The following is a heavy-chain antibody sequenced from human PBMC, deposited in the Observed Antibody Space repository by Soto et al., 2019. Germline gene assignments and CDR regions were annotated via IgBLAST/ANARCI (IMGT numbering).Heavy chain of an antibody. D-gene: IGHD3-22*01. Sequence: GGSLRLSCAASGFTVSSNYMSWVRQAPGKGLEWVSAISYGGGTTYYADSVKGRFTISRDNSKNTLYLQMNSLRAEDTAVYYCAKNPGYYYDSTGYHFDEWGQGTLVTVSS. V-gene: IGHV3-23*01. CDR1: GFTVSSNY. J-gene: IGHJ4*02. CDR2: ISYGGGTT. CDR3: AKNPGYYYDSTGYHFDE.